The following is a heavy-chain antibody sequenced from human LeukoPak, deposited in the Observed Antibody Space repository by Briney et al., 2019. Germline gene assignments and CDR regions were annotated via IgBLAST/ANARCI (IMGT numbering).Heavy chain of an antibody. Sequence: GRSLRLSCTASGFTFGDYAMSWFRQAPGKGLEWVGFIRSKAYGGTTEYAASVKGRFTISRDDSKSIAYLQMNSLKTEDTAVYYCTRQILRYFDWLSFPDYWGQGTLVTVSS. CDR3: TRQILRYFDWLSFPDY. J-gene: IGHJ4*02. D-gene: IGHD3-9*01. CDR1: GFTFGDYA. V-gene: IGHV3-49*03. CDR2: IRSKAYGGTT.